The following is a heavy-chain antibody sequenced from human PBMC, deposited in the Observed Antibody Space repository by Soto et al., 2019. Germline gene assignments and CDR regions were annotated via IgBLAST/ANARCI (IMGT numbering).Heavy chain of an antibody. CDR3: ARDLGRSCIDI. CDR2: IYTTGST. D-gene: IGHD2-15*01. Sequence: SETLSLTCSVSGGSIMSYYWTWIRQAAGKGQEWIGRIYTTGSTNYNPSLKGRVTLSVDTSKNQFSLRLSSVTAADTAAYYCARDLGRSCIDIWGQGTTVTVSS. J-gene: IGHJ6*02. V-gene: IGHV4-4*07. CDR1: GGSIMSYY.